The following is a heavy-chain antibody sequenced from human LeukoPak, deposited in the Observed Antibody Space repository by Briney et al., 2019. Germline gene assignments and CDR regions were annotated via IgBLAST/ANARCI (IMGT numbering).Heavy chain of an antibody. CDR3: ARDRPFGSSWYKIGDY. CDR2: INPSGGST. D-gene: IGHD6-13*01. CDR1: GYTFTSYY. Sequence: ASVKVSCKASGYTFTSYYMHWVRQAPGQGLEWMGIINPSGGSTSYAQKFQGRVTMTRDTSTSTVYMELSSLRSEDTAVYYCARDRPFGSSWYKIGDYWGQGTLVTVSS. V-gene: IGHV1-46*01. J-gene: IGHJ4*02.